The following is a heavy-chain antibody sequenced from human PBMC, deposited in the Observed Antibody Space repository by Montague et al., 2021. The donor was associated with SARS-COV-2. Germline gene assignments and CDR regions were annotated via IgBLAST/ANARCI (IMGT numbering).Heavy chain of an antibody. CDR2: IYQGAST. Sequence: SETLSLTCAVYGGSFSGYYWSWIRQPPGKGLEWIGEIYQGASTNYNPSPKSRVTMSVDRSKNQVSLELYSVTAADTALYYCVRAGGFHNRPPVWGQGALVSVSS. D-gene: IGHD4-23*01. V-gene: IGHV4-34*01. CDR3: VRAGGFHNRPPV. J-gene: IGHJ4*02. CDR1: GGSFSGYY.